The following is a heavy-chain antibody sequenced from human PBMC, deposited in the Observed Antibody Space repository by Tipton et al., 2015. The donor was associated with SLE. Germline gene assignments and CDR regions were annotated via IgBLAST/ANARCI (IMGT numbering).Heavy chain of an antibody. CDR2: INHSGRI. CDR1: GESLSGHY. CDR3: ARHGNQDY. Sequence: TLSLTCTVYGESLSGHYWIWIRQPPGKGLEWIGDINHSGRIDYNPSLMSRVTISEATSTNQFSLKLSSVTAADTAVYYCARHGNQDYWGQGTLVTVSS. J-gene: IGHJ4*02. V-gene: IGHV4-34*01. D-gene: IGHD4-23*01.